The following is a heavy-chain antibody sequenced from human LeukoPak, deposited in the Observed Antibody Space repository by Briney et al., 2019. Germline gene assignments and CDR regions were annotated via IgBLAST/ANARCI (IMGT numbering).Heavy chain of an antibody. J-gene: IGHJ5*02. CDR3: ARELYDPVPIYGDYGFDP. V-gene: IGHV4-59*01. D-gene: IGHD4-17*01. CDR1: GGSISSYY. Sequence: SETLSLTCTVSGGSISSYYWSWIRQPPGKGLEWIGYIYYSGSTNYNPSLKSRVTISVDTSKNQFSLKLSSVTAADTVVYYCARELYDPVPIYGDYGFDPWGQGTLVTVSS. CDR2: IYYSGST.